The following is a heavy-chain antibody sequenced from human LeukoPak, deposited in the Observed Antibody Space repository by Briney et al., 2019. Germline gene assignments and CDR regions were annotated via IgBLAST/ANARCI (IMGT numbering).Heavy chain of an antibody. CDR2: ISGRTGNS. J-gene: IGHJ2*01. D-gene: IGHD6-19*01. CDR1: GFSFSIHA. V-gene: IGHV3-23*01. CDR3: AKGGREPARLAVPMYHYFVG. Sequence: PGGSLRLSCAASGFSFSIHAMSWVRQAPGKGLEWVSGISGRTGNSDYADAVKGRFTISRDNSKDTVFLQMNSLRVEDTAVYYCAKGGREPARLAVPMYHYFVGWGRGTRVTVSS.